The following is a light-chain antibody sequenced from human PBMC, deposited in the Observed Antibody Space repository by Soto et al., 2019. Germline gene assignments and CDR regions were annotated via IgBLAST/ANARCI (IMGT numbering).Light chain of an antibody. CDR1: SSDIGGYNY. CDR3: NSYRSSITPVV. Sequence: QSALTQPASVSGSPGQSITISCTGTSSDIGGYNYVSWYQQHPGKAPKLMIYGLSNRPSGVSGRFSGSKSGNTASLTISGLQAEDEADYYCNSYRSSITPVVFGGGTKLTVL. V-gene: IGLV2-14*01. CDR2: GLS. J-gene: IGLJ2*01.